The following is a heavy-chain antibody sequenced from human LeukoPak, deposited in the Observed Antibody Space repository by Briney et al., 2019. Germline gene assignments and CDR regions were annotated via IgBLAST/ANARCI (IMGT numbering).Heavy chain of an antibody. V-gene: IGHV6-1*01. CDR3: ARGEVAIADVGFDI. J-gene: IGHJ3*02. Sequence: SQTLSLTCAISVDSVSSNNAAWNWIRQSPSRGLEWLGRTYYRSNWYNNYAISVKSRITINPDTSKNQFSLHLNSVTPEDTAVYYCARGEVAIADVGFDIWGQGTMVTVSS. CDR1: VDSVSSNNAA. D-gene: IGHD2-21*01. CDR2: TYYRSNWYN.